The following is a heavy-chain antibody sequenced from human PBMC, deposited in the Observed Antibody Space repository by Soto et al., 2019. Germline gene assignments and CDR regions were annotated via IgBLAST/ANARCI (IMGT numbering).Heavy chain of an antibody. CDR1: GCTFSSYG. CDR2: ISYDGSNK. D-gene: IGHD2-8*01. J-gene: IGHJ3*02. Sequence: GGSLRVSCAASGCTFSSYGMHWVRQAPGKGLEWVAVISYDGSNKYYADSVKGRFTISRDNSKNTLYLQMNSLRAEDTAVYYCVGDGPPPAFDIWGLGTMVTVSS. CDR3: VGDGPPPAFDI. V-gene: IGHV3-30*03.